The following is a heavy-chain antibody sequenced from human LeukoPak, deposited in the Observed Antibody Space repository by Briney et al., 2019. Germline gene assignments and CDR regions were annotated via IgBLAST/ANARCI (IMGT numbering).Heavy chain of an antibody. J-gene: IGHJ4*02. CDR1: GFTFSSYA. D-gene: IGHD5-24*01. CDR2: ISGSGGCT. Sequence: PGGSLRLSCAASGFTFSSYAMSWVRQAPGKGLEWVSAISGSGGCTYYADSVKGRFTISRDNSKNTLYLQMNSLRAEDTAVYYCAKDGDGYNSHFDYWGQGTLVTVSS. V-gene: IGHV3-23*01. CDR3: AKDGDGYNSHFDY.